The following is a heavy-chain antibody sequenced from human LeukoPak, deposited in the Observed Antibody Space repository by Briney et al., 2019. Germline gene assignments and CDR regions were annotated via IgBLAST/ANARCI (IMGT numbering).Heavy chain of an antibody. CDR2: IYPGDSDT. J-gene: IGHJ3*02. CDR1: GYNFPNYW. D-gene: IGHD1-26*01. CDR3: ARSPRYSRSYGSAFDI. V-gene: IGHV5-51*01. Sequence: GESLKISCKGSGYNFPNYWIGWVRQMPGKGLEWMGIIYPGDSDTRYSPSFQGQVTISADKSISTASLPWGSPKTSHSALFFCARSPRYSRSYGSAFDIWGQGTMVTVSS.